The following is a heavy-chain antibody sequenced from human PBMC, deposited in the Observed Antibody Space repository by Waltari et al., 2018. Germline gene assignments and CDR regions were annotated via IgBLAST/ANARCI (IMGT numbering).Heavy chain of an antibody. J-gene: IGHJ4*02. CDR3: AGRYCSGGSCYTTYFDY. D-gene: IGHD2-15*01. V-gene: IGHV3-23*01. Sequence: EVQLLESGGGLVQPGGSLRLSCAASGFTFRNYAMSWVRQAPGKGLEWVSTISGSGGSTDYADSVKGRLTISRDNSKNTLYLQMNSLRAEDTAVYYCAGRYCSGGSCYTTYFDYWGQGTLVTVSS. CDR1: GFTFRNYA. CDR2: ISGSGGST.